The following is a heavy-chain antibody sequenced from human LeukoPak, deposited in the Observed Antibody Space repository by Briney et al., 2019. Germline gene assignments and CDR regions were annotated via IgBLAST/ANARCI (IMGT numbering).Heavy chain of an antibody. D-gene: IGHD3-3*01. V-gene: IGHV4-39*01. CDR3: ASLDFWSGYSVGY. CDR1: GGSISSSSYY. Sequence: SETLSLTCTVSGGSISSSSYYWGWIRQPPGKGLEWIGSIYYSGSTYYNPSLKSRVTISVDTSKNQFSLKLSSVTAADTAVYYCASLDFWSGYSVGYWGQGTLVTVSS. J-gene: IGHJ4*02. CDR2: IYYSGST.